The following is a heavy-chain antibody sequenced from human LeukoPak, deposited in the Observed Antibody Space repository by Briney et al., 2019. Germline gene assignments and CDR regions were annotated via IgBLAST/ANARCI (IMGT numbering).Heavy chain of an antibody. V-gene: IGHV3-7*01. CDR1: GFTFSTFW. J-gene: IGHJ4*02. D-gene: IGHD3-3*01. CDR3: ARGRGYPIWFFDY. Sequence: GGSLRLSCVASGFTFSTFWMSWVRQAPGKGLEWVANIKEDGSEKYYVDSVKGPFTISRDNAKNSLYLQMNSLRAEDTAVYYCARGRGYPIWFFDYWGQGTLVTVPS. CDR2: IKEDGSEK.